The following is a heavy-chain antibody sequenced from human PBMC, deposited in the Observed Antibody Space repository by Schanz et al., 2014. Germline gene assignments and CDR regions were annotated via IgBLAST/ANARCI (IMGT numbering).Heavy chain of an antibody. CDR3: ARSGSSNRYFFDY. J-gene: IGHJ4*02. CDR1: GYSFTPFP. CDR2: INAGTGNT. D-gene: IGHD6-13*01. V-gene: IGHV1-3*01. Sequence: QVQLVQSWAEVKGPGASVKVSCKASGYSFTPFPIHWVRQAPGQRLEWMGWINAGTGNTEYSQKFQGRVTITRDTLASTAYMEVNSLRSEDTAVYYCARSGSSNRYFFDYWGQGTLVTVSS.